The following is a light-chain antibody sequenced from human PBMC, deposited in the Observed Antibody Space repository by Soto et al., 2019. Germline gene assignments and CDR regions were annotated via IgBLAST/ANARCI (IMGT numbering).Light chain of an antibody. CDR1: QSINTW. V-gene: IGKV1-5*01. Sequence: DIRMTQSPSTVSASVGDRVTITCRASQSINTWLAWYQQKPGKAPKLLIYDASRLQSGVPSRFSGSGSGTEFTLTIGSLQPDDFASYYCQHYNSYSGTFGQGTKVDI. CDR2: DAS. CDR3: QHYNSYSGT. J-gene: IGKJ1*01.